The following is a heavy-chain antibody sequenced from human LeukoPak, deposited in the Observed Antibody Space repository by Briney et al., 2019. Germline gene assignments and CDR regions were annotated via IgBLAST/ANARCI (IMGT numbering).Heavy chain of an antibody. J-gene: IGHJ3*02. D-gene: IGHD3-10*02. Sequence: GGSLRLSCAASGFTFSSYAMHWVRQAPGKGLEWVAVISYDGSNEYYADSVKGRFTISRDNSKNTLYFQMNSLRAEDSAVYYCASGALFGELLGAFDIWGQGTMVTVSS. CDR1: GFTFSSYA. V-gene: IGHV3-30*14. CDR3: ASGALFGELLGAFDI. CDR2: ISYDGSNE.